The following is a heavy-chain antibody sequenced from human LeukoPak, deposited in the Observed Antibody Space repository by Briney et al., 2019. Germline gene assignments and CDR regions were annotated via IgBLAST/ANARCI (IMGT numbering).Heavy chain of an antibody. D-gene: IGHD2-15*01. CDR3: AKVPTLVIRSELASCSGGSCFYFDY. Sequence: GGSLRPSCAASGFTFSSYAMSWVRQAPGKGLEWVSAISGSGGSTYYADSVKGRFTISRDNSKNTLYLQMNSLRAEDTAVYYCAKVPTLVIRSELASCSGGSCFYFDYWGQGTLVTVSS. CDR1: GFTFSSYA. CDR2: ISGSGGST. J-gene: IGHJ4*02. V-gene: IGHV3-23*01.